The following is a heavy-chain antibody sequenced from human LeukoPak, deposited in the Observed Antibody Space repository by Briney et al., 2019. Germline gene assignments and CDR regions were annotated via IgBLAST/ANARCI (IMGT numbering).Heavy chain of an antibody. Sequence: GESLKISCKGSRYSFTTYWIGWVRQMPGKGLEWMGIIYPRDSDTRYSPSFQGQVTISADRSITTAYLQLSSLKASDTAIYYCARRHLSARAFDIWGQGTMVTVSS. V-gene: IGHV5-51*01. J-gene: IGHJ3*02. CDR3: ARRHLSARAFDI. CDR2: IYPRDSDT. CDR1: RYSFTTYW. D-gene: IGHD3-16*01.